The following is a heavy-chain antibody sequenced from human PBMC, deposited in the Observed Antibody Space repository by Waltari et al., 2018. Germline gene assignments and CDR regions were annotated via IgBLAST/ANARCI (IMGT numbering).Heavy chain of an antibody. J-gene: IGHJ4*02. V-gene: IGHV1-3*03. CDR2: INAGNGNT. Sequence: QVQLVQSGAEVKKPGASVKVSCKASGYTFTSYAMHWVRQAPGQRLEWMGWINAGNGNTKYSQEFQGRVTITRDTSASTAYMELSSLRSEDMAVYYCARSFSSSPYYFDYWGQGTLVTVSS. D-gene: IGHD6-6*01. CDR1: GYTFTSYA. CDR3: ARSFSSSPYYFDY.